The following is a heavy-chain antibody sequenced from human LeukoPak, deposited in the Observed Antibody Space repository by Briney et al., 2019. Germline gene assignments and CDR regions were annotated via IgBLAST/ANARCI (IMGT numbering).Heavy chain of an antibody. V-gene: IGHV3-23*01. CDR3: AKGARSGLPHIVVVPAAPPII. CDR1: GFTFSSYA. CDR2: ISGSGGST. J-gene: IGHJ4*02. Sequence: GGSLRLSCAASGFTFSSYAMSWVRQAPGKGLEWVSAISGSGGSTYYADSVKGRFTISRDNSKNTLYLQMNSLRAEDTAVYYCAKGARSGLPHIVVVPAAPPIIWSQGTLVTVSS. D-gene: IGHD2-2*01.